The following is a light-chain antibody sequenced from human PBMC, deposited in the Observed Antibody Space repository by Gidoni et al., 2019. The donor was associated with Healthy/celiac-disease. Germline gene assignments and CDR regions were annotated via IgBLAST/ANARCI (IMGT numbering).Light chain of an antibody. V-gene: IGKV3-15*01. J-gene: IGKJ4*01. CDR1: QSVSSN. Sequence: EIVMTQSPATLSVSPGERATLSCRASQSVSSNLAWYQQKPGQAPRLLLYGASTRATGIPARFSGSGSGTEFTLTISSLQSEDFAVYYCQQYNNWPPVTFXGXTKVEIK. CDR3: QQYNNWPPVT. CDR2: GAS.